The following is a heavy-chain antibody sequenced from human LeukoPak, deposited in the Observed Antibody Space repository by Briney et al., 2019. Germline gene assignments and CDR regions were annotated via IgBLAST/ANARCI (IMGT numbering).Heavy chain of an antibody. CDR1: GSSMNNYY. D-gene: IGHD1-1*01. CDR2: IYHSGST. V-gene: IGHV4-59*08. J-gene: IGHJ4*02. Sequence: KPSETLSLTCSVSGSSMNNYYWSWIRQPQGKGLEWIGYIYHSGSTTYNPSVKSRVIISVDTSKSQFSLILTSVTAADTAVYYCVRRALNEFYFDYWGQGTLVTVSS. CDR3: VRRALNEFYFDY.